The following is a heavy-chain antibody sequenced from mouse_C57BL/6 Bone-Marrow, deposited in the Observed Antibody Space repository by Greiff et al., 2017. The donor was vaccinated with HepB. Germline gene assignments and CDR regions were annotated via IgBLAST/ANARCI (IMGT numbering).Heavy chain of an antibody. CDR1: GFSLTSYA. CDR3: ARNCRLLRPYAMDY. D-gene: IGHD2-3*01. CDR2: IWTGGGT. V-gene: IGHV2-9-1*01. Sequence: VKVVDSGPGLVAPSQSLSITCTVSGFSLTSYAISWVRQPPGKGLEWLGVIWTGGGTNYNSALKSRLSISKDNSKSQVFLKMNSLQTDDTARYYCARNCRLLRPYAMDYWGQGTSVTVSS. J-gene: IGHJ4*01.